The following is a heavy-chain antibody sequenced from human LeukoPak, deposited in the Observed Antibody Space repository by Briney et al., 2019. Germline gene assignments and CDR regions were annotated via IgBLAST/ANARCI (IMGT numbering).Heavy chain of an antibody. D-gene: IGHD1-14*01. V-gene: IGHV3-23*01. CDR3: VRGTPEAYY. Sequence: PGGSLRLSCAASGFTFSSYSMTWVRQAPGKGLERVSSITTSLIISYADSVKGRFSISRDDSRSTLYLQLTSLTVEDTALYYCVRGTPEAYYWGQGTLVTVSS. CDR1: GFTFSSYS. J-gene: IGHJ4*02. CDR2: ITTSLII.